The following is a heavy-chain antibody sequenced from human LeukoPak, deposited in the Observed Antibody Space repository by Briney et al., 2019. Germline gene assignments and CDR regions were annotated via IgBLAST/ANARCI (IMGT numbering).Heavy chain of an antibody. Sequence: EASVKVSCKASGGTFSSYAISWVRQAPGQGLEWMGGIIPIFGTANYAQKFQGRVTMTRDTSTSTVYMELSSLRSEDTAVYYCARGPPQQLASDYWGQGTLVTVSS. V-gene: IGHV1-69*05. CDR2: IIPIFGTA. CDR1: GGTFSSYA. D-gene: IGHD6-13*01. CDR3: ARGPPQQLASDY. J-gene: IGHJ4*02.